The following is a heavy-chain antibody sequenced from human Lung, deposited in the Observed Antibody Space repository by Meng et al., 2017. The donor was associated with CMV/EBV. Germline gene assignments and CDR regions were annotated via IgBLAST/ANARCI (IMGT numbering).Heavy chain of an antibody. CDR2: IYKSGRT. J-gene: IGHJ4*02. V-gene: IGHV4-38-2*02. CDR3: ARFPFDY. Sequence: SXTRSLTCTVSGYSISSGYYWGWIRQPPGKGLEWIGNIYKSGRTFYSPSLKTRVTMSVDTSKNQFSLKLRSVTAADTAVYYCARFPFDYLGQGTLVTVSS. CDR1: GYSISSGYY.